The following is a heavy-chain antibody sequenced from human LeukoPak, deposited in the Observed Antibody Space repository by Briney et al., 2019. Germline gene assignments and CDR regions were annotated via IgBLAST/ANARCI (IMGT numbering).Heavy chain of an antibody. D-gene: IGHD3-9*01. CDR3: ARDLRYFDWLPDAFDI. V-gene: IGHV3-7*01. CDR2: IKQDGSEK. J-gene: IGHJ3*02. Sequence: PGGSLRLSCAASGFTFSSYWMSWVRQAPGKGLEWVANIKQDGSEKYYVDSVKGRFTISRDNAKNSLYLQMNSLRAEDTAVYYCARDLRYFDWLPDAFDIWGQGTMVTVSS. CDR1: GFTFSSYW.